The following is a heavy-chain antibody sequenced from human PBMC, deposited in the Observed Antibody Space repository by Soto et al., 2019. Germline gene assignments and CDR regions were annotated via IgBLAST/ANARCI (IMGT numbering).Heavy chain of an antibody. CDR1: GFTFSSYS. Sequence: EVQLVEAGGGLVKPGGALRLSCAASGFTFSSYSMNWVRQAPGKGLEWVSSISSSSSYIYYADSVKGRFTISRDNAKNSLHVQMNSLRAEDTAVYYCAGDSRRQLVLRYYYYYMDVWGKGTTVTVSS. CDR2: ISSSSSYI. CDR3: AGDSRRQLVLRYYYYYMDV. D-gene: IGHD6-6*01. V-gene: IGHV3-21*01. J-gene: IGHJ6*03.